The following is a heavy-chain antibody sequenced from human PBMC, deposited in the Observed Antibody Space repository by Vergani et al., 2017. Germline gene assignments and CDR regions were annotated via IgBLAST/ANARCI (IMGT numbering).Heavy chain of an antibody. CDR1: GGTFSSYA. V-gene: IGHV1-69*01. Sequence: QVQLVQSGAEVKKPGSSVKVSCKASGGTFSSYAISWVRQAPGQGLEWMGGIIPIFGTANYAQKVQGRVTITADESTSTAYMELSSLRSEDTAVYYCAKGPRDCSSTSCYSRWSYYYYMDVWGKGTTVTVSS. D-gene: IGHD2-2*01. CDR2: IIPIFGTA. J-gene: IGHJ6*03. CDR3: AKGPRDCSSTSCYSRWSYYYYMDV.